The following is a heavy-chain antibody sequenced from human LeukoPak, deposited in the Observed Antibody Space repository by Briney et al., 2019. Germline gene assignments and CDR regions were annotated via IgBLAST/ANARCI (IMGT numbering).Heavy chain of an antibody. D-gene: IGHD3-22*01. Sequence: ESGPTLVNPTQTLTLTCTFSGFSLSTSGMCVSWIRQPPGKALEWLSRIDWDDDKYYSTSLKTRLTISKDTSKNQVVLTMTNMDPVDTATYYCARIRTDYYDSSGYYSALDYWGQGTLVTVSS. J-gene: IGHJ4*02. CDR2: IDWDDDK. CDR1: GFSLSTSGMC. V-gene: IGHV2-70*11. CDR3: ARIRTDYYDSSGYYSALDY.